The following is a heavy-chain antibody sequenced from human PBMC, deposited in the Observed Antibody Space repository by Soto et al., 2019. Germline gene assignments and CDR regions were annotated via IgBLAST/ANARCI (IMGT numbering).Heavy chain of an antibody. D-gene: IGHD4-17*01. J-gene: IGHJ4*02. Sequence: PGESLKISCKGSGYSFTSYLIGWVRQLPGKGLEWMGIIYPGDSDTRYSPSFQGQVTISADKSISTAYLQWSSLKASGTAMYYCARPGMTTVTDNDYWGQGTLVTVSS. CDR1: GYSFTSYL. CDR3: ARPGMTTVTDNDY. CDR2: IYPGDSDT. V-gene: IGHV5-51*01.